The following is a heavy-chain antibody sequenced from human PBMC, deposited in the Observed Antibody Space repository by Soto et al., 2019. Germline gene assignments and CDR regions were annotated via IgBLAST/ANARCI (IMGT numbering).Heavy chain of an antibody. CDR2: FDPEDGET. CDR3: ATDLGITGPIDY. J-gene: IGHJ4*02. D-gene: IGHD1-20*01. V-gene: IGHV1-24*01. CDR1: GYTLTELS. Sequence: ASVKVSCKVSGYTLTELSMHWVRQAPGEGLEWMGGFDPEDGETIYAQKFQGRVTMTEDTSTDTAYMELSSLRSEDTAVYYCATDLGITGPIDYWGQGTLVTVSS.